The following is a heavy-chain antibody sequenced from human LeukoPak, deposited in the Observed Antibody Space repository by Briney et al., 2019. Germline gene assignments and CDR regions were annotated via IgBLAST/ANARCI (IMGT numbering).Heavy chain of an antibody. CDR1: GGSFSGYY. CDR3: ARGKPARGSGRSSFDY. Sequence: SETLSLTCAVYGGSFSGYYWSWIRQPPGKGLEWIGEINHSGSTNYNPSLKSRVTISVDTSKNQFSLKLSSVTAADTAVYYGARGKPARGSGRSSFDYWGQGTLVTVSS. CDR2: INHSGST. V-gene: IGHV4-34*01. D-gene: IGHD3-10*01. J-gene: IGHJ4*02.